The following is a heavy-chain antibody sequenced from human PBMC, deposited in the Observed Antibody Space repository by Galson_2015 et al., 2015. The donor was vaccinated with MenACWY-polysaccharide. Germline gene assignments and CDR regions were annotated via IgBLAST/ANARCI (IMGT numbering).Heavy chain of an antibody. Sequence: SLRLSCAASGFTFSSYAIHWVRQAPGKGLEWGAVISYDATNKYYRDSVKGRVTLSRDNAKNTVFLEMNSLRAEDTGVYYCARDYCGRTTCSGMDVSGQGTTVTVSS. V-gene: IGHV3-30-3*01. CDR1: GFTFSSYA. CDR2: ISYDATNK. D-gene: IGHD2-21*01. J-gene: IGHJ6*02. CDR3: ARDYCGRTTCSGMDV.